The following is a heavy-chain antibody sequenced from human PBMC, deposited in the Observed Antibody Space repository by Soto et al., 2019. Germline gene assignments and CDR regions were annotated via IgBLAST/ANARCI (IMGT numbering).Heavy chain of an antibody. V-gene: IGHV3-23*01. CDR1: GFTFSSFA. D-gene: IGHD3-16*01. CDR3: TRASSLDFDF. CDR2: ISGSGGST. Sequence: GGSLRLSCAASGFTFSSFAMSWVRQAPGKGLDWVSAISGSGGSTYSADSVKGRFTISRDDSKSIAYLQMNSLRTEDTALYYCTRASSLDFDFWGQGTLVTVSS. J-gene: IGHJ4*02.